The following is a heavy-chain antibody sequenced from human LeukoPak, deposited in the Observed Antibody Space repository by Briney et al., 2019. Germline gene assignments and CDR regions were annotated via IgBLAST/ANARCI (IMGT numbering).Heavy chain of an antibody. CDR1: EYTFTGYY. Sequence: GASVKVSCKASEYTFTGYYMHWVRQAPGQGLEWMGWINPNSGGTNYAQKFQGRVTMTRDTSISTAYMELSRLRSDDTAVYYCARVGLGVLFHAFDIWGQGTMVTVSS. D-gene: IGHD2-21*01. J-gene: IGHJ3*02. CDR3: ARVGLGVLFHAFDI. V-gene: IGHV1-2*02. CDR2: INPNSGGT.